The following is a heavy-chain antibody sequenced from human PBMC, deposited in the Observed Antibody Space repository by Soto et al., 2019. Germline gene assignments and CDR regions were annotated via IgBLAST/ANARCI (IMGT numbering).Heavy chain of an antibody. V-gene: IGHV3-74*01. J-gene: IGHJ4*02. Sequence: EVQLVESGGGLVQPGGSLRLSCAASGFTFSSYWMHWVRQAPGKGLVWVSRINSDGSSTSYADSVKGRFTISRDNARKTLELQMSSLGAEVTAVYYSASLGDYGDWGPLTAVDSWGQGTLVTVSS. CDR2: INSDGSST. CDR3: ASLGDYGDWGPLTAVDS. D-gene: IGHD4-17*01. CDR1: GFTFSSYW.